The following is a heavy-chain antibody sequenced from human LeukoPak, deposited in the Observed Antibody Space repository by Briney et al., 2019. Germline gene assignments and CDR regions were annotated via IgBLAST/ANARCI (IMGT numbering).Heavy chain of an antibody. V-gene: IGHV3-73*01. CDR2: IRIKANSYAT. Sequence: GGSLRLSCAASGFTFSGSGMVWVRQASGKGLEWVARIRIKANSYATADSASGRGSFTSFRDDSKNTAYLQLNSLKTEDTPVYYCTRLVLGSTTAAFDIWGQGTMVTVSS. CDR1: GFTFSGSG. CDR3: TRLVLGSTTAAFDI. J-gene: IGHJ3*02. D-gene: IGHD1-26*01.